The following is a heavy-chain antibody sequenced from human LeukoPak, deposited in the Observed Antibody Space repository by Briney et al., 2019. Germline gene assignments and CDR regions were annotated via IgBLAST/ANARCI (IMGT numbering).Heavy chain of an antibody. D-gene: IGHD6-13*01. CDR1: GFSFSAYG. V-gene: IGHV3-33*01. J-gene: IGHJ4*02. CDR2: IWYDGSSK. CDR3: ARSQSSSLIDY. Sequence: RSLRLSCAASGFSFSAYGVHWVRQAPGKGLEWVAVIWYDGSSKDYADSVKGRFTLSRDNSKNTLYLQMNSLTVEDTAVYYCARSQSSSLIDYWGQGTLVTASS.